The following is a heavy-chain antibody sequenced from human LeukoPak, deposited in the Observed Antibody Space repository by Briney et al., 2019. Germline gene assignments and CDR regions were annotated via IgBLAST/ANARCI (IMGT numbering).Heavy chain of an antibody. J-gene: IGHJ3*02. Sequence: ASVKVSCKASGYTFTSYGISWVRQAPGQGLEWMGWISAYNGNTSYAQKLQGRVTMTTDTSTSTAYMELRSLRSDDTAVYYCARDDRLSTYCGGDCYSLAAFDIWGQGTMVTVSS. CDR3: ARDDRLSTYCGGDCYSLAAFDI. D-gene: IGHD2-21*01. CDR2: ISAYNGNT. V-gene: IGHV1-18*01. CDR1: GYTFTSYG.